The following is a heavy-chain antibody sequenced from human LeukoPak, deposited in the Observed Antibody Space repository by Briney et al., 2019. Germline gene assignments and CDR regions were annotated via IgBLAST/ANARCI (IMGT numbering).Heavy chain of an antibody. D-gene: IGHD3-22*01. CDR1: GFTFSSYS. V-gene: IGHV3-21*01. CDR2: ISSSSSYI. J-gene: IGHJ4*02. Sequence: PGGSLRLSCAASGFTFSSYSMNWVRQAPGKGLEWVSSISSSSSYIYYADSVKGRFTISRDTAKNSLYLQMNSLRAEDTAVYYCARDFRRHDSSGYYVWGQGTLVTVSS. CDR3: ARDFRRHDSSGYYV.